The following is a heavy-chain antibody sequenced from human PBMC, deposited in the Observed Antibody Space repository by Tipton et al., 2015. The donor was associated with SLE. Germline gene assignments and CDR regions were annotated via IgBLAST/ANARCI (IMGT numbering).Heavy chain of an antibody. CDR3: ARGREYLLLYCAFDI. Sequence: LRLSCTVSGGSVSSTTYYWSWIRQPAGKGLEWIGRIYTSGSTSYNPSLKSRVTISVNTSKNQFSLKLSSVTAADTAVYYCARGREYLLLYCAFDIWGQGTMVTVSS. V-gene: IGHV4-61*02. D-gene: IGHD2-2*02. CDR2: IYTSGST. J-gene: IGHJ3*02. CDR1: GGSVSSTTYY.